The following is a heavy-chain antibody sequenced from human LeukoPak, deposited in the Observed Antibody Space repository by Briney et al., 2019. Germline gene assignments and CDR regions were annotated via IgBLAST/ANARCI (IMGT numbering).Heavy chain of an antibody. CDR3: ARDQGPEYYDFWSGYYPFDY. D-gene: IGHD3-3*01. Sequence: GGSLRLSCAASGFTFSSYSMNWVRQAPGKGLEWVSSISSSSSYIYYADSVKGRFTISRDNAKSSLYLQMNSLRAEDTAVYYCARDQGPEYYDFWSGYYPFDYWGQGTLVTVSS. CDR2: ISSSSSYI. CDR1: GFTFSSYS. J-gene: IGHJ4*02. V-gene: IGHV3-21*01.